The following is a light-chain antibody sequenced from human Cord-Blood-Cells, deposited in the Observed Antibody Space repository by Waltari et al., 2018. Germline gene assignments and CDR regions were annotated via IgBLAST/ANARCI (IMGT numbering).Light chain of an antibody. CDR3: SSYTSSSTVV. V-gene: IGLV2-18*02. CDR2: EVS. CDR1: SSDVGRYNR. J-gene: IGLJ2*01. Sequence: QSALTQPPSVSGSPGQSVTISCTGTSSDVGRYNRFSWYQQPPGTAPKLMIYEVSNRPSGVPDRFSGSKSGNTASLTISGLQAEDEADYYCSSYTSSSTVVFGGGTKLTVL.